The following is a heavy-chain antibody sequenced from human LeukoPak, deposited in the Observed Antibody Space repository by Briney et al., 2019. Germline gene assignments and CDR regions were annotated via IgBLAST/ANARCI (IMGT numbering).Heavy chain of an antibody. J-gene: IGHJ4*02. CDR2: IYHSGST. V-gene: IGHV4-38-2*01. D-gene: IGHD5-12*01. CDR1: GYSISSVYY. Sequence: SETLSLTCAVSGYSISSVYYWGWIRQPPGKGLEWIGSIYHSGSTYYNPSLKSRVTISVDTSKNQFSLKLTSETAADTAVYYCARQSYSAYATFDYWGQGTLVTVSS. CDR3: ARQSYSAYATFDY.